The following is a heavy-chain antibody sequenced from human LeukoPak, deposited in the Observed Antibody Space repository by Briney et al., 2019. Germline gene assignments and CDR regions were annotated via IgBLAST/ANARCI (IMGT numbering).Heavy chain of an antibody. J-gene: IGHJ5*02. D-gene: IGHD6-13*01. CDR3: ARDLGNGYSSSWYGSHWFDP. CDR1: GGTFSSYA. CDR2: IIPSFGTA. Sequence: SVKVSCKASGGTFSSYAISWVRQAPGQGLEWMGGIIPSFGTANYAQKFQGRVTITADESTSTAYMELSSLRSEDTAVYYCARDLGNGYSSSWYGSHWFDPWGQGTLVTVSS. V-gene: IGHV1-69*13.